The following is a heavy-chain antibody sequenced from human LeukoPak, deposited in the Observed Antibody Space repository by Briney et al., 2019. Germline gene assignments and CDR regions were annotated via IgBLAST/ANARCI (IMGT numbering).Heavy chain of an antibody. Sequence: KTGGSLRLSCAASGFTFSDYYMSWIRQAPGKGLEWVSHISSSGSTRYYADSVKGRFTISRDNAKNSLYLQMNSLRDEDTAVYYCARDPPPFWTGYSFQYYGMDVWGQGTTVTVSS. V-gene: IGHV3-11*04. D-gene: IGHD3/OR15-3a*01. CDR3: ARDPPPFWTGYSFQYYGMDV. CDR1: GFTFSDYY. J-gene: IGHJ6*02. CDR2: ISSSGSTR.